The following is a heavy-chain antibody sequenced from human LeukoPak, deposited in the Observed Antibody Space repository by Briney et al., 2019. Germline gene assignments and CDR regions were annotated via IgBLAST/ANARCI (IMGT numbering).Heavy chain of an antibody. Sequence: MASETLSLTCAVYGGSFSGYYWSWIRQPPGKGLEWIGEINHSGSTNYNPSLKSRVTISVDTSKNQFSLKLSSVTAADTAVYYCARGIRLVPGYCSSTSCYIRGVVSHFDYWGQGTLVTVSS. V-gene: IGHV4-34*01. D-gene: IGHD2-2*02. CDR1: GGSFSGYY. J-gene: IGHJ4*02. CDR3: ARGIRLVPGYCSSTSCYIRGVVSHFDY. CDR2: INHSGST.